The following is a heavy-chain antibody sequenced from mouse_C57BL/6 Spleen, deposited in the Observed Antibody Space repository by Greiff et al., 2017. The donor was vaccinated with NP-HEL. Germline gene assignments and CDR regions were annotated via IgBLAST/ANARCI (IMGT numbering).Heavy chain of an antibody. CDR3: ATIYCGYESHWYFDV. CDR1: GFSLTSYG. D-gene: IGHD2-2*01. J-gene: IGHJ1*03. CDR2: IWRGGST. Sequence: QVQLQQSGPGLVQPSQSLSITCTVSGFSLTSYGVHWVRQSPGKGLEWLGVIWRGGSTDYNAAIMSRLSITKDNSKSKVFFKMNSLQADDTAIYYCATIYCGYESHWYFDVWGTGTTVTVSS. V-gene: IGHV2-5*01.